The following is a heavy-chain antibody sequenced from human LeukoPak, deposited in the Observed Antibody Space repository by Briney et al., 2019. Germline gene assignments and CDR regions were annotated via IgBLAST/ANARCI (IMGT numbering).Heavy chain of an antibody. CDR3: AALKGTTVTRTSI. J-gene: IGHJ3*02. D-gene: IGHD4-17*01. CDR1: GFTFSSYA. CDR2: ISWNSGSI. V-gene: IGHV3-9*01. Sequence: PGGSLRLSCAASGFTFSSYAMHWVRQAPGKGLEWVSGISWNSGSIGYADSVKGRFTISRDNAKNSLYLQMNSLRAEDTALYYCAALKGTTVTRTSIWGQGTMVTVSS.